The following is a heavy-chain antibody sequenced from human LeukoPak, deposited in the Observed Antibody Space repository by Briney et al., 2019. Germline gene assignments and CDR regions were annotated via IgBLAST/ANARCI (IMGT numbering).Heavy chain of an antibody. CDR2: IYTSGNT. Sequence: SETLSLTRTVSGGSISIYYWSWIRQPPGKGLEWIGNIYTSGNTTYNPSLKSRVAISVDTSKNQFSLKLNSVTAADTAVYYCARPYSSGWSGAFDIWGQGTMVTASS. V-gene: IGHV4-4*09. CDR3: ARPYSSGWSGAFDI. J-gene: IGHJ3*02. CDR1: GGSISIYY. D-gene: IGHD6-19*01.